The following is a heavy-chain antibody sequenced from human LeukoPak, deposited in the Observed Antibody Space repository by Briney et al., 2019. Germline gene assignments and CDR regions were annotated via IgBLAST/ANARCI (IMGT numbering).Heavy chain of an antibody. CDR2: INPNSGGT. J-gene: IGHJ5*02. CDR3: ARDRAYGSGSYYLGGRNWFDP. Sequence: ASVKVSCKTSGYTFPGYYMHWVRQAPGQGPEWVGRINPNSGGTNYAQKFQGRVAMTRDTSISTAYMELSRLRSDDTAVYYCARDRAYGSGSYYLGGRNWFDPWGQGTLVTVSS. V-gene: IGHV1-2*02. CDR1: GYTFPGYY. D-gene: IGHD3-10*01.